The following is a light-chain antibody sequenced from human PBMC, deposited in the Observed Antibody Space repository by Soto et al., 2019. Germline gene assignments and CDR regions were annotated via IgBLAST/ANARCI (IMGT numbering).Light chain of an antibody. Sequence: DIQMTQSPSSLSASVGDRVTITCRASQGISHFLAWYQQKPGQVPKLLIYAASTLLPGVPSRFSGSGSGTDFTLTISSLQPEDVATYYCQSYKAASTFGQGTKVEI. CDR1: QGISHF. V-gene: IGKV1-27*01. J-gene: IGKJ1*01. CDR2: AAS. CDR3: QSYKAAST.